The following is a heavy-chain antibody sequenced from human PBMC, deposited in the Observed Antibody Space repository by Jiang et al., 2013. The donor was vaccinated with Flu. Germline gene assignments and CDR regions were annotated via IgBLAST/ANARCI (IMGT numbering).Heavy chain of an antibody. CDR3: ATISEARSYRHFFDF. V-gene: IGHV4-39*01. J-gene: IGHJ4*02. Sequence: GPGLVKPSETLSLTCNVSGGSISSSDFYWAWIRQPPGKGLEWIGCVYYSGSTYYNPSLKNRVTLSVETSKNQFSLHMSAVTAADTAVYYCATISEARSYRHFFDFWGLGRRVTVAS. CDR1: GGSISSSDFY. CDR2: VYYSGST. D-gene: IGHD3-16*02.